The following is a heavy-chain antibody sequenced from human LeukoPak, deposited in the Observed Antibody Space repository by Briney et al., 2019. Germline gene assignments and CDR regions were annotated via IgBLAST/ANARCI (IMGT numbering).Heavy chain of an antibody. V-gene: IGHV1-2*04. Sequence: AASVKVSRKASGYTFTGYYMHWVRQAPGQGLEWMGWINPNSGGTNYAQKFQGWVTMTRDTSISTAYMELSRLRSDDTAVYYCARAHSTPYYDSSVGGSFDPWGQGILVTVSS. CDR3: ARAHSTPYYDSSVGGSFDP. J-gene: IGHJ5*02. CDR2: INPNSGGT. CDR1: GYTFTGYY. D-gene: IGHD3-22*01.